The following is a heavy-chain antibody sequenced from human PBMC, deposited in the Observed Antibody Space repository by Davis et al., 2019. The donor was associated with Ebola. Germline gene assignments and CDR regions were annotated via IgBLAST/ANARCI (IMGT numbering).Heavy chain of an antibody. J-gene: IGHJ4*02. V-gene: IGHV4-34*01. CDR1: GASFSGYY. D-gene: IGHD7-27*01. CDR3: ARGRTGSDHPRLDS. CDR2: INRGGGT. Sequence: MPSETLSLTCAVYGASFSGYYWSWIRQPPGKGLEWIGEINRGGGTNYNPSLKSRVTISSDMSKKQFSSKLSSVTAADTAVYFCARGRTGSDHPRLDSWGQGTLVTVSS.